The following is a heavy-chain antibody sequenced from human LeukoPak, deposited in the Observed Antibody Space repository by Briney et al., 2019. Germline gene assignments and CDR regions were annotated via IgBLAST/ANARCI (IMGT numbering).Heavy chain of an antibody. Sequence: GASVKVSCKASGGTFSSYAISWVRQAPGQGLEWMGGIIPIFGTANYAQKFQGRVTITADESTSTAYMELSSLRSEDTAVYYCAREDSSGWYTAYWGQGTLVTVSS. CDR1: GGTFSSYA. D-gene: IGHD6-19*01. J-gene: IGHJ4*02. CDR3: AREDSSGWYTAY. CDR2: IIPIFGTA. V-gene: IGHV1-69*13.